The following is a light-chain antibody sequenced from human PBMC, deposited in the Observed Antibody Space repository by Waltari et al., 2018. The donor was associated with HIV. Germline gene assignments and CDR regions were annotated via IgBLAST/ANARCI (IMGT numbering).Light chain of an antibody. V-gene: IGLV2-8*01. CDR2: EVN. CDR1: STDVPTYNY. Sequence: QSALTQPPSASGSPGQSVTISCTGTSTDVPTYNYVSWYQQHPGEAPKILIYEVNRRPSGFPYRFSCSKSGNPASLTVSGLQADDEADYYCTSYEGKNNLVFGGGTKLTVL. J-gene: IGLJ2*01. CDR3: TSYEGKNNLV.